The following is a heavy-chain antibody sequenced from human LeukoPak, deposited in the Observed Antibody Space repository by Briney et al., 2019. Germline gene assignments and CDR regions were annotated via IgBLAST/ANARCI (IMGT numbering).Heavy chain of an antibody. Sequence: SQTLSLTCTVSGGSISSGTYYWSWIRQPAEKGLEWIGRIYNSGSTNYNPSLKSRVTISADTSKNQFSLKLSSVTAADTAVYYCATVGAVVGKYYFDYWGQGTLVTVSS. D-gene: IGHD6-19*01. J-gene: IGHJ4*02. CDR2: IYNSGST. CDR3: ATVGAVVGKYYFDY. V-gene: IGHV4-61*02. CDR1: GGSISSGTYY.